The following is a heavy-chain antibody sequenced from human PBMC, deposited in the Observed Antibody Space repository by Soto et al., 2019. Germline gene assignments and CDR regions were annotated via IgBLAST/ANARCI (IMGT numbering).Heavy chain of an antibody. CDR1: GFIFSDYS. CDR2: ISGSRGYI. CDR3: ARDWAAALDY. V-gene: IGHV3-21*01. J-gene: IGHJ4*02. Sequence: GGSLRLSCAASGFIFSDYSMNWVRQAPGKGLEWVSSISGSRGYIYYGDSVKGRFTISRDKAKNSVVLRMNNLRAEDTAVYYCARDWAAALDYWGPGTLVTVSS. D-gene: IGHD6-13*01.